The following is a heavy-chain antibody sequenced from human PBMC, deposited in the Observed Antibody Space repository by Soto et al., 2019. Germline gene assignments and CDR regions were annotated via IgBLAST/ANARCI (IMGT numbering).Heavy chain of an antibody. V-gene: IGHV1-69*13. CDR1: GGTFSSYA. CDR3: ARAIPYYYDSSGYPRPFDY. D-gene: IGHD3-22*01. J-gene: IGHJ4*02. Sequence: GAPVKVSCKASGGTFSSYAIIWVRQAPGQGLEWMGGIIPIFGTANYAQKFQGRVTITADESTSTAYMELSSLRSEDTAVYYCARAIPYYYDSSGYPRPFDYWGQGTLVTVS. CDR2: IIPIFGTA.